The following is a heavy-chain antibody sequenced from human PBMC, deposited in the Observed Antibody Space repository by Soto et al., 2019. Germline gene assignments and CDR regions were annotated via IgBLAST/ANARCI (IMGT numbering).Heavy chain of an antibody. CDR1: GFTFSSYA. J-gene: IGHJ4*02. D-gene: IGHD1-26*01. Sequence: GGSLRLSCAASGFTFSSYAMHWVRQAPGKGLEWVAVISYDGSNKYYADSVKGRFTISRDNSKNTLYLQMNSLRAEDTAVYYCASSYYLVGAKLGPFDYWGQGTLVTVSS. CDR3: ASSYYLVGAKLGPFDY. V-gene: IGHV3-30-3*01. CDR2: ISYDGSNK.